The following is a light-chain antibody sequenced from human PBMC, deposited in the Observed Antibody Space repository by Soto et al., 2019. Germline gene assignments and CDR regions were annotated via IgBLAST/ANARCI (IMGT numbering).Light chain of an antibody. Sequence: IQMAQSPSSLSASVVDIIPLTCRASRDIGSDLSWYQQKPGKAPTLLIYAASNLQSGVPSRFRGSRSGTEFTLTVSSLQPEDFATYYCLQDHDESWTFGQGTKVDI. V-gene: IGKV1-6*01. CDR3: LQDHDESWT. J-gene: IGKJ1*01. CDR2: AAS. CDR1: RDIGSD.